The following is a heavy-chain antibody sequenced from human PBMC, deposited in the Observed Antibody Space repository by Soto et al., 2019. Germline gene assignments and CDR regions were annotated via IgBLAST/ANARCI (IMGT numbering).Heavy chain of an antibody. CDR2: ISYDGSTK. CDR1: GFTFSSYA. V-gene: IGHV3-30-3*01. CDR3: ARTQVDTAMVTYPYYYGMDV. D-gene: IGHD5-18*01. J-gene: IGHJ6*02. Sequence: QVQLVESGGGVVQPGRSLRLSCAASGFTFSSYAMHWVRQAPGKGLEWVAVISYDGSTKYYADSVKGRFTISRDNAKNTLYLQMNSLRSEDTAVYSCARTQVDTAMVTYPYYYGMDVWGQGTTVTVSS.